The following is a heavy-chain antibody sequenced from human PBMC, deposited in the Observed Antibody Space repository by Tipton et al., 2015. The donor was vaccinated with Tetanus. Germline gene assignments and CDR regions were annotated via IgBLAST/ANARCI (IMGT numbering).Heavy chain of an antibody. V-gene: IGHV4-59*01. J-gene: IGHJ3*02. D-gene: IGHD4-17*01. Sequence: TLSLTCTVSGGSISSYYWSWIRQPPGKGLEWIGYIYYSGSTNYNPSLKSRVTISVDTSKNQFSLKLSSVTAADTAVYYCARAEVTTSAFDIWGQGTMVTVSS. CDR1: GGSISSYY. CDR3: ARAEVTTSAFDI. CDR2: IYYSGST.